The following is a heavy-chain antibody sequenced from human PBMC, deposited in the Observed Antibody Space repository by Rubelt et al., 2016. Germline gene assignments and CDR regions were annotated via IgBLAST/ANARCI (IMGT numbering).Heavy chain of an antibody. CDR3: AASYPRGGSPLDY. D-gene: IGHD3-10*01. CDR1: GYTLTELS. CDR2: FDPADGKI. Sequence: QVQLVQSGAGVKQPGASVKVSCKVSGYTLTELSIHWVRQAPGKGFEWMGGFDPADGKILYAQKFEGRVTMIEDTSTDTAYMELTSLRSEDTAVYYGAASYPRGGSPLDYWGQGALVTVSS. V-gene: IGHV1-24*01. J-gene: IGHJ4*02.